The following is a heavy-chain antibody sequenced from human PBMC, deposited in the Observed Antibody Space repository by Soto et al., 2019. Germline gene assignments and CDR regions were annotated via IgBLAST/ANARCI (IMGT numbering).Heavy chain of an antibody. CDR1: GGTFSSYT. J-gene: IGHJ5*02. CDR2: IIPILGIA. Sequence: QVQLVQSGAEVKKPGSSVKVSCKASGGTFSSYTISWVRQAPGQGLEWMGRIIPILGIANYAQKFRGRVTITADKSTSTAYMELSSLRSEDTAVYYCARDVVVRGRTNWFDPWGQGTLVTVSS. V-gene: IGHV1-69*08. D-gene: IGHD3-10*01. CDR3: ARDVVVRGRTNWFDP.